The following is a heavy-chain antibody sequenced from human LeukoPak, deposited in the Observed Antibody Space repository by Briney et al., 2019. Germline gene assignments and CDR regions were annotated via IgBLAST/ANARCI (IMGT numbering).Heavy chain of an antibody. CDR1: GFPFSSYA. J-gene: IGHJ5*02. CDR2: INGGGGST. Sequence: GGPLRLSCGASGFPFSSYAMIWLRQAPGKGLEGVSAINGGGGSTYYADSVKGRFTISRDNSKSTLYLQMNSLRAEDTAVYYCARDILTGYPIAPWGQGTLVTVSS. V-gene: IGHV3-23*01. CDR3: ARDILTGYPIAP. D-gene: IGHD3-9*01.